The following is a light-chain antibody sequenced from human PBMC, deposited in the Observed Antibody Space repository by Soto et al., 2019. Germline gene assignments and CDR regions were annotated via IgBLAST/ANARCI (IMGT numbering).Light chain of an antibody. V-gene: IGLV2-23*02. CDR3: CSYAGKSADV. J-gene: IGLJ1*01. Sequence: SALTQPASVSGSPGQSITISCTGTSSDVGNYNFVSWYQQHPGKAPKFMIFEVSKRPSGVSDRFSGSKSGNTASLTISGLQAEDEADYYCCSYAGKSADVFGSGTKLTVL. CDR2: EVS. CDR1: SSDVGNYNF.